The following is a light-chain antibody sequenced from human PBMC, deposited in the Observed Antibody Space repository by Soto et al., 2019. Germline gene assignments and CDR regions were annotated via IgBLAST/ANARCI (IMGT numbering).Light chain of an antibody. J-gene: IGKJ5*01. CDR1: QSVSSN. CDR3: QQYNNWPPIT. CDR2: GAS. V-gene: IGKV3-15*01. Sequence: EIVMTQSPSTLSGSPVERSTLSFIASQSVSSNLAWYQQKPGQAPRLLIYGASTRATGIPARFSGSGSGTEFTLTISSLQSEDFAVYYCQQYNNWPPITFGQGTRLEIK.